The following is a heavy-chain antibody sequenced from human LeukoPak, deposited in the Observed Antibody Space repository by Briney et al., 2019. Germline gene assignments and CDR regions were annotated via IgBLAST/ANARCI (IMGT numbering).Heavy chain of an antibody. CDR2: INFDGSST. Sequence: GGSLRLSCAASGFTFSSYWMHWVRQAPGKGLVWVSRINFDGSSTTYADSVRGRFTIFRDNSKNTLYLQMNSLRAEDTAVYYCAKDHPAAMYYFDYWGQGTLVTVSS. CDR3: AKDHPAAMYYFDY. V-gene: IGHV3-74*01. CDR1: GFTFSSYW. J-gene: IGHJ4*02. D-gene: IGHD2-2*01.